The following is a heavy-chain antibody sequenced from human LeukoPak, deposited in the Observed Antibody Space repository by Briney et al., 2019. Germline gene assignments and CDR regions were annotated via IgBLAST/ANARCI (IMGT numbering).Heavy chain of an antibody. CDR2: ISYDGSNK. V-gene: IGHV3-30*04. J-gene: IGHJ4*02. D-gene: IGHD5-12*01. Sequence: QSGRSLRLSCEASGFSFRNYAMHWVRQAPGKGLECVATISYDGSNKYYGDSVKGRFTISRDNSRNTLYLQMNSLRAEDTAVYYCASGLRTFDYWGQGTQVTVSS. CDR1: GFSFRNYA. CDR3: ASGLRTFDY.